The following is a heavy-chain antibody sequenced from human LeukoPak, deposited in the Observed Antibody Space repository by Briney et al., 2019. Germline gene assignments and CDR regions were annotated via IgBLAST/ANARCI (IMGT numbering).Heavy chain of an antibody. CDR1: GFSFGAYA. Sequence: GGSRRLSCVASGFSFGAYAIIWFRQAPGKGPEWAAFIRSKAYGGTAEYAASVKGRFTIWRDDSNSVAHLQMISLKTEDTAVYYCSRISKSSLGLYFYYMDVWGTGTTVTVSS. J-gene: IGHJ6*03. V-gene: IGHV3-49*03. D-gene: IGHD6-6*01. CDR2: IRSKAYGGTA. CDR3: SRISKSSLGLYFYYMDV.